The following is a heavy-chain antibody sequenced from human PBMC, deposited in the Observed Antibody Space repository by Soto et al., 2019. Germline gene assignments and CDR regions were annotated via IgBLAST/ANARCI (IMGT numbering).Heavy chain of an antibody. J-gene: IGHJ5*02. CDR3: ARGRYYGSGTRPYWFDP. Sequence: SETLSLTCDVYGGSFSGYSLCWLRPSPGEGLEWIGEVNHSGSTNYNPSLKSRVTISVDTSKNQFSLKLSSVTAADTAVYYCARGRYYGSGTRPYWFDPWGQGALVTVAS. CDR2: VNHSGST. D-gene: IGHD3-10*01. CDR1: GGSFSGYS. V-gene: IGHV4-34*01.